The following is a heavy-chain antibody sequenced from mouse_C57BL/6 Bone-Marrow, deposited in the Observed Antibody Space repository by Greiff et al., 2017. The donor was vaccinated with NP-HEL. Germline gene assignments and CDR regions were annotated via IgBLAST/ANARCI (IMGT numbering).Heavy chain of an antibody. V-gene: IGHV1-64*01. Sequence: QQPGAELVKPGASVKLSCKASCYTFTSYWMHWVKQRPGQGLEWIGMIHPNSGSTNYNEKFKSKATLTVDKSSSTAYMQLSSLTSEDSAVYYCAREAYYSNPFAYWGQGTLVTVSA. J-gene: IGHJ3*01. D-gene: IGHD2-5*01. CDR3: AREAYYSNPFAY. CDR1: CYTFTSYW. CDR2: IHPNSGST.